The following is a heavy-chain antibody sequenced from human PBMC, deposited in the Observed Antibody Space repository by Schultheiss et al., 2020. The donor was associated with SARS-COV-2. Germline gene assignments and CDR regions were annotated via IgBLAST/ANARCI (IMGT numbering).Heavy chain of an antibody. D-gene: IGHD2-15*01. CDR3: ASTSDIVVAVATA. V-gene: IGHV4-59*01. CDR1: GGSISSYY. J-gene: IGHJ1*01. CDR2: IYYSGST. Sequence: SETLSLTCTVSGGSISSYYWSWIRQPPGKGLEWIGYIYYSGSTYYNPSLKSRVTISVDTSKYQFSLRLSSVTAADTAVYYCASTSDIVVAVATAWGQGTLVTVSS.